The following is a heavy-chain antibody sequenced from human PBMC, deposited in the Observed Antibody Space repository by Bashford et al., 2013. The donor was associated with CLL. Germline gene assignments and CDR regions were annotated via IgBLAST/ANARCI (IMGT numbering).Heavy chain of an antibody. CDR2: MNPNSGNT. Sequence: ASVKVSCRSSGYTFTSYDINWVRQATGQGLEWMGWMNPNSGNTGYAQKFQGRVTMTRNTSINTAYMELSSLRYEDTAVYYCARGKGSSSYFDYWGQGDLVTVSS. CDR1: GYTFTSYD. J-gene: IGHJ4*02. CDR3: ARGKGSSSYFDY. V-gene: IGHV1-8*01. D-gene: IGHD6-6*01.